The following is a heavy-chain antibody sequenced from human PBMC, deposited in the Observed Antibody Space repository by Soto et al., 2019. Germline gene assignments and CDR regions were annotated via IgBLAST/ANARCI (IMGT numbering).Heavy chain of an antibody. V-gene: IGHV1-58*01. J-gene: IGHJ5*02. CDR3: AADYGSSSWYNWFDP. CDR2: IVVGSGNT. Sequence: SVKVSCKASGFTFTSSAVQWVRQARGQRLEWIGWIVVGSGNTNYAQKFQERVTITRDMSTSTAYMELSSLRSEDTAVYYCAADYGSSSWYNWFDPWGQGTLVT. D-gene: IGHD6-13*01. CDR1: GFTFTSSA.